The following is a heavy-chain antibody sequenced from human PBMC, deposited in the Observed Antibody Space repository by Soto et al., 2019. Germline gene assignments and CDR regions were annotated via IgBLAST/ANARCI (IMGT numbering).Heavy chain of an antibody. V-gene: IGHV3-30*03. D-gene: IGHD1-26*01. J-gene: IGHJ4*02. CDR3: ARDFSGSYADY. CDR1: GFTFSSYS. Sequence: GGSLRLSCAASGFTFSSYSMNWVCQAPGKGLEWVAVISYDGSNKYYADSVKGRFTISRDNSKNTLYLQMNSLRAEDTAVYYCARDFSGSYADYWGQGTLVTVSS. CDR2: ISYDGSNK.